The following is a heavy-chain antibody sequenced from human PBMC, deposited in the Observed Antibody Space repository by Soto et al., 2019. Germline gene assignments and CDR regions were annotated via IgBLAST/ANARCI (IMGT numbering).Heavy chain of an antibody. CDR2: IIPIFGTA. D-gene: IGHD3-22*01. V-gene: IGHV1-69*13. J-gene: IGHJ4*02. CDR3: ARDNPRDSSGYYYNYFDY. Sequence: SVKVSCKASGGTFSSYAISWVRQAPGQGLEWMGGIIPIFGTANYAQKFQGRVTITADESTSTAYMELSSLRSEDTAVYYCARDNPRDSSGYYYNYFDYWGQGTLVTVSS. CDR1: GGTFSSYA.